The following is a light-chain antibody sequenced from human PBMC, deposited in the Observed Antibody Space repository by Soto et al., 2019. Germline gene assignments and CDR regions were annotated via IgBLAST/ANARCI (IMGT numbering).Light chain of an antibody. Sequence: QSVLTQPPSASGTPGQIVAISCSGSSSNIGSNTVTWYQQLPGTAPKLLIYSTSQRSSGVPGRFSGSKSGASASLSISGLQSEDEADYYCAAWDDRLDVYVFGTGTKVTGL. CDR2: STS. J-gene: IGLJ1*01. CDR1: SSNIGSNT. CDR3: AAWDDRLDVYV. V-gene: IGLV1-44*01.